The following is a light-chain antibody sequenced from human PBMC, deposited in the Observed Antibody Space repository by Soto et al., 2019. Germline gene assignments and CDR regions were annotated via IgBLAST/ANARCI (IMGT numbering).Light chain of an antibody. V-gene: IGKV3-15*01. Sequence: EIVMTQSPVTLSVSPGERATLSCRASQSVRSNLAWYQQKPGQAPSLLIYGAFTRATGIPTRFSGTGSGTEFTLTISSLQSEDFAVYYCQQYNKWPRWTFGQGTKVDIK. CDR2: GAF. CDR1: QSVRSN. CDR3: QQYNKWPRWT. J-gene: IGKJ1*01.